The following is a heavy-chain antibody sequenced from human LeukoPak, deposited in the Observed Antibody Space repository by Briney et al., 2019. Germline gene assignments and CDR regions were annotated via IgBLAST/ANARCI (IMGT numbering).Heavy chain of an antibody. J-gene: IGHJ6*02. Sequence: ASVKVSCKASGYTFTSYGISWVRQAPGQGLEWMGWISAYNGNTNYAQKLQGRVTMTTDTSTSTAYMELRSLRSDDTAVYYCARERDYYDSSGYGMDVWGQGTTVTVSS. CDR3: ARERDYYDSSGYGMDV. CDR2: ISAYNGNT. CDR1: GYTFTSYG. V-gene: IGHV1-18*01. D-gene: IGHD3-22*01.